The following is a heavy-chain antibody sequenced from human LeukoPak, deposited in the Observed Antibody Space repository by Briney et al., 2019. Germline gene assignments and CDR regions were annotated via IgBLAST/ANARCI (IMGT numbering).Heavy chain of an antibody. CDR3: ARIGRGGTPPGC. D-gene: IGHD4-23*01. V-gene: IGHV1-2*04. Sequence: ASVKVSCKASGYTFTGYYMHWVRQAPGQGLEWMGWINPNSGGTNYAQKFQGWVTMTRDTSISTAYMELSRLRSEDTAVYYCARIGRGGTPPGCWGEGTLVTVSS. J-gene: IGHJ4*02. CDR2: INPNSGGT. CDR1: GYTFTGYY.